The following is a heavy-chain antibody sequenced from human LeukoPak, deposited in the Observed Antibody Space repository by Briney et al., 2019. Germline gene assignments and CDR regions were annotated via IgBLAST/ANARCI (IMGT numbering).Heavy chain of an antibody. CDR2: IDPSTGGT. Sequence: ASVTVSCTTSGYTFTNYYIHWVRQAPGQGLEWMGRIDPSTGGTKSAKDFQGRVTMTRDTSISTAYMALSGLRSDDTAVYYCASLYDIVGTTVDYWGQGTLVTVSS. CDR3: ASLYDIVGTTVDY. D-gene: IGHD1-26*01. V-gene: IGHV1-2*06. CDR1: GYTFTNYY. J-gene: IGHJ4*02.